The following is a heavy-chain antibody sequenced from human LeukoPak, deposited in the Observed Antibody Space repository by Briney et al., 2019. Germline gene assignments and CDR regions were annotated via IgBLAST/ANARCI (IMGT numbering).Heavy chain of an antibody. CDR3: ARDRGTNVVTAGLRPGYIDC. Sequence: GGSLRLSCAAAGFTFNTYGMHWLRQAPGKGLEWVALMWYDGSNKYYADSVKGRFTISRDNSRDKLFLQMNSLRVEDSAVYYCARDRGTNVVTAGLRPGYIDCWGQGTLVTVSS. D-gene: IGHD2-21*02. V-gene: IGHV3-33*01. J-gene: IGHJ4*02. CDR2: MWYDGSNK. CDR1: GFTFNTYG.